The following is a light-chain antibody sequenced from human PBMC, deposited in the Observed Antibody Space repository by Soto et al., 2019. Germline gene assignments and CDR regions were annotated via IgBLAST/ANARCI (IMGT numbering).Light chain of an antibody. V-gene: IGKV3-15*01. CDR2: GAS. CDR3: QQYNIWHSGT. J-gene: IGKJ1*01. Sequence: LVITQSTAILSVSPGQRDTLSCRARQSVSSNLAWYQQKPGQAPRLLIYGASTRATGIPARFSGSGSGTEFTLTISSLQSEDFAVYYWQQYNIWHSGTFGQGTKVDIK. CDR1: QSVSSN.